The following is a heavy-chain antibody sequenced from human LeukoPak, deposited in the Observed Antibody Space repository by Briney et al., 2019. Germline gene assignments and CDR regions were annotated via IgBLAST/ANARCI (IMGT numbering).Heavy chain of an antibody. CDR3: AKDRGYSYGLGALDF. J-gene: IGHJ4*02. V-gene: IGHV3-23*01. CDR2: ISGSGDST. Sequence: PGGSLRLSCAASGFTFSSFAMSWVRQAPGKGLEWVSTISGSGDSTYYGDSVEGRFTISRDHSKNTLYLQMNGLRADDAAVYYFAKDRGYSYGLGALDFWGQGTLVTVSS. CDR1: GFTFSSFA. D-gene: IGHD5-18*01.